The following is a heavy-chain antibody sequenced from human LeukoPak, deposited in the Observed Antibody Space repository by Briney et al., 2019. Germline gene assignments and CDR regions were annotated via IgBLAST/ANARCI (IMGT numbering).Heavy chain of an antibody. D-gene: IGHD6-19*01. Sequence: ASVKVSCKASGYTFTSYDINWVRQATGQGLEWMGWMNPNSGNTGYAQKFQGRVTMTRNTSISTAYMELSSLRSEDTAVYYCARRGDDMQWLRDWGQGTLVTVSS. CDR3: ARRGDDMQWLRD. J-gene: IGHJ4*02. CDR1: GYTFTSYD. V-gene: IGHV1-8*01. CDR2: MNPNSGNT.